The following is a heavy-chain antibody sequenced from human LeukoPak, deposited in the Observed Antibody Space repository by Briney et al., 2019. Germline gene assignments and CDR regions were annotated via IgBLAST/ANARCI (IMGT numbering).Heavy chain of an antibody. CDR1: LDSTTSNF. CDR2: IHRSGSP. CDR3: AIEILGGFNPGAY. D-gene: IGHD1-14*01. J-gene: IGHJ4*02. Sequence: SETLSLTCTVSLDSTTSNFWSWVRQPPGKGLEWIGEIHRSGSPNYNPSLQSRVTISIDRSRNQIALELFSVTAADTAVYYCAIEILGGFNPGAYWGQGTLVTVSS. V-gene: IGHV4-4*02.